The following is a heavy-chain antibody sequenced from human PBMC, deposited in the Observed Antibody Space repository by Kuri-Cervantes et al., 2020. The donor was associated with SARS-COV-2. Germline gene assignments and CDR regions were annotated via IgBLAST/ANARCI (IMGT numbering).Heavy chain of an antibody. CDR2: INHSGST. J-gene: IGHJ5*02. D-gene: IGHD3-22*01. CDR3: ALVAVYYDSSGYYYWFDP. V-gene: IGHV4-30-2*01. Sequence: LRLSCSVSGGSISSGAYSWTWIRQPPGKGLEWIGEINHSGSTNYNPSLKSRVTISVDTSKNQFSLKLSSVTAADTAVYYCALVAVYYDSSGYYYWFDPWGQGTLVTVSS. CDR1: GGSISSGAYS.